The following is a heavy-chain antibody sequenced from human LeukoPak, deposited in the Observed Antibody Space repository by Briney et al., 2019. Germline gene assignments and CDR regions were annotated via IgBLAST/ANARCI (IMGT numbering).Heavy chain of an antibody. V-gene: IGHV1-46*01. Sequence: ASVKVSCKASGYTFTSYYMHWVRQAPGQGLEWMGIINPSGGSTSYAQKFQGRVTMTRDTSTSTVYMELSSLRSEDTAVYYCARERRHYDSSGYYYADWVPVDYWGQGTLVTVSS. CDR1: GYTFTSYY. CDR3: ARERRHYDSSGYYYADWVPVDY. D-gene: IGHD3-22*01. J-gene: IGHJ4*02. CDR2: INPSGGST.